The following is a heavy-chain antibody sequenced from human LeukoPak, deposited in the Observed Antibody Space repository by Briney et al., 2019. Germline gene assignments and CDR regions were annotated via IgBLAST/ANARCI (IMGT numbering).Heavy chain of an antibody. CDR1: GFTFGDYA. Sequence: GGSLRLSCTASGFTFGDYATSWFRQAPGKGLEWVGFIRSKAYGGTTEYAASVKGRFTISRDDSKSIAYLQMNSLKTEDTAVYYCTSRITMILHWGQGTLVTVSS. CDR3: TSRITMILH. D-gene: IGHD3-22*01. V-gene: IGHV3-49*03. CDR2: IRSKAYGGTT. J-gene: IGHJ4*02.